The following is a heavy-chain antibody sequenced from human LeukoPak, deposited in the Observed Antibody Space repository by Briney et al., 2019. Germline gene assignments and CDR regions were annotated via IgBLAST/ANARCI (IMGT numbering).Heavy chain of an antibody. Sequence: PGGSLRLSCAASGFTFTYYAMSWVRQAPGKGLEWVSVINGIGGTTSYADSVKGRFTISRDNSKNTLYLQVSLLRAENAAVYHCAKCLSGSVAGVFDYWGQGTLVTVSS. J-gene: IGHJ4*02. CDR2: INGIGGTT. CDR1: GFTFTYYA. CDR3: AKCLSGSVAGVFDY. D-gene: IGHD6-19*01. V-gene: IGHV3-23*01.